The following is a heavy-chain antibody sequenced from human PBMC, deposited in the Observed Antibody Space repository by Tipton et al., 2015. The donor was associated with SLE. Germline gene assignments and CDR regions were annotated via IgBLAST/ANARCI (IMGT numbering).Heavy chain of an antibody. CDR1: GFTVSSNY. CDR2: INHSGST. D-gene: IGHD6-13*01. Sequence: LRLSCAASGFTVSSNYMSWVRQPPGKGLEWIGEINHSGSTNYNPSLKSRVTISVDTSKNQFSLKLSSVTAADTAVYYCARMIDMEQQLVQSAYWYFDLWGRGTLVTVSS. V-gene: IGHV4-34*01. J-gene: IGHJ2*01. CDR3: ARMIDMEQQLVQSAYWYFDL.